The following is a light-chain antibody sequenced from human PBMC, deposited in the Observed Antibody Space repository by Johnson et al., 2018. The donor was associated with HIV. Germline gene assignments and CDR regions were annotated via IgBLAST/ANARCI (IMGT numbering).Light chain of an antibody. V-gene: IGLV1-51*02. J-gene: IGLJ1*01. CDR2: EKN. CDR1: YSNIGNNY. Sequence: QLVLTQPPSVSAAPGQKVTISCSGSYSNIGNNYVSWYQQLPGTSPKLLIYEKNKRPSGIPDRFSASKSGTSAILDITGLQTGDEADYYCGTWDNSLGAHYVFGIGTKVTVL. CDR3: GTWDNSLGAHYV.